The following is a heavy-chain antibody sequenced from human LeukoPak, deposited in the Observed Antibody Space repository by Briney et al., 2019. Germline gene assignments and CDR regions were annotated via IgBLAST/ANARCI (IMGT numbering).Heavy chain of an antibody. CDR2: ITFDGGST. J-gene: IGHJ4*02. V-gene: IGHV3-23*01. CDR3: ATPYDSRGYSFDY. D-gene: IGHD3-22*01. CDR1: GSTFANYA. Sequence: GRSLRLSCAASGSTFANYAMTWVRQAPGKGLEWVSIITFDGGSTYYADSVKGRFTISRDNSKNTLFLQMNSLRAEDTAVYYCATPYDSRGYSFDYWGQGTLVTVSS.